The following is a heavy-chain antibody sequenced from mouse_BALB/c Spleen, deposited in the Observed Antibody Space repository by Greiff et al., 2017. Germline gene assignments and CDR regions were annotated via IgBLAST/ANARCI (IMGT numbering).Heavy chain of an antibody. J-gene: IGHJ2*01. CDR3: TREGNYGVVDY. V-gene: IGHV5-6-4*01. CDR1: GFTFSSYT. CDR2: ISSGGSYT. Sequence: EVQGVESGGGLVKPGGSLKLSCAASGFTFSSYTMSWVRQTPEKRLAWVATISSGGSYTSYPDSVKGRFTISRDNAKNTLYLQMSSLKYEDTAMYYCTREGNYGVVDYWGQGTTLTVSS. D-gene: IGHD1-1*01.